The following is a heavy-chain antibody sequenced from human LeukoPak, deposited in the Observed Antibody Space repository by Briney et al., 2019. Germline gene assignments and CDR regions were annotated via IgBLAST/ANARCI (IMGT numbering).Heavy chain of an antibody. CDR1: GGSMIDYY. V-gene: IGHV4-4*07. CDR3: ARDSSGRYYLDGFDI. J-gene: IGHJ3*02. CDR2: IHTSGST. D-gene: IGHD3-10*01. Sequence: PSETLSLSCTVSGGSMIDYYWSWIRQPAGKRLEWIGRIHTSGSTNYNPSLKSRVTMSVDTSNNQISLNLRSVTAADTAVYYCARDSSGRYYLDGFDIWGQGTMVTVFS.